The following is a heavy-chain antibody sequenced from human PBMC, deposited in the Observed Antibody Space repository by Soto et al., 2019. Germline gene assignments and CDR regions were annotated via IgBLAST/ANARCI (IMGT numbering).Heavy chain of an antibody. CDR1: GFTFSSYS. Sequence: NLGGSLRLSCAASGFTFSSYSMNWVRQAPGKGLEWVSSISSSSSYIYYADSVKGRFTISRDNAKNSLYLQMNSLRAEDTAVYYCARDRAVSVTPTGGLFRDGMDVWGQGTTVTVSS. CDR3: ARDRAVSVTPTGGLFRDGMDV. J-gene: IGHJ6*02. CDR2: ISSSSSYI. D-gene: IGHD3-10*02. V-gene: IGHV3-21*01.